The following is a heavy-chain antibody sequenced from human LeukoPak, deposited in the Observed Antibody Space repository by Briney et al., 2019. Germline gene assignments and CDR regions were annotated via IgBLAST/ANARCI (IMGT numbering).Heavy chain of an antibody. CDR1: GFPFSSYW. CDR2: IKQDGSGS. J-gene: IGHJ3*02. D-gene: IGHD6-19*01. V-gene: IGHV3-7*01. Sequence: GGSLRLSCAASGFPFSSYWMTWVRQAPGTGLEWVANIKQDGSGSYYLDSVKGRFTVSRDNAKNTLYLQMNSLRAEDTAVYYCARGGHSSGWYWDAFDIWGQGTMVTVSS. CDR3: ARGGHSSGWYWDAFDI.